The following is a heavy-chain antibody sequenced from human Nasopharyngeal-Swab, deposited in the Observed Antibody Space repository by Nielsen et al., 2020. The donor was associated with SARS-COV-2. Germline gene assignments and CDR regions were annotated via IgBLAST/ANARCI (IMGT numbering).Heavy chain of an antibody. CDR3: ASYVLLWFGIFDP. J-gene: IGHJ5*02. CDR1: GGSISSYY. V-gene: IGHV4-59*06. CDR2: IYYSGST. Sequence: SETLSLTCTVSGGSISSYYWSWIRQPPGKGLEWIGYIYYSGSTYYNPSLKSRVTISVDTSKNQFSLKLSSVTAADTAVYYCASYVLLWFGIFDPWGQGTLVTVSS. D-gene: IGHD3-10*01.